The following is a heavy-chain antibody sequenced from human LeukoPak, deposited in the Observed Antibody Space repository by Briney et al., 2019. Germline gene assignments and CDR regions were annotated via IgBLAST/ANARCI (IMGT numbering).Heavy chain of an antibody. Sequence: GGSLRLSCAASGFTFSSYAMHWVRQAPGKGLEWVAVISYDGSNKYYADSVKGRFIVSRDDSKNTLYLQMNSLRAEDTALYYCARDYCSTTTCLDYWGRGTLVTVSP. CDR3: ARDYCSTTTCLDY. D-gene: IGHD2-2*01. CDR2: ISYDGSNK. J-gene: IGHJ4*02. V-gene: IGHV3-30-3*01. CDR1: GFTFSSYA.